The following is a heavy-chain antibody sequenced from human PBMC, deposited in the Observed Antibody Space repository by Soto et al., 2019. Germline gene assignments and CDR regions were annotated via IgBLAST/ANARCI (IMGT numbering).Heavy chain of an antibody. V-gene: IGHV3-33*05. CDR1: GFTFRSYV. D-gene: IGHD3-16*01. Sequence: QVQLVESGGGVVQPGTSLRLSCVGSGFTFRSYVIHWVRQAPGKGLEWVALTSYDGSNNFYGDSVTGRFTISRHNSRNTVELQTESLTFEDTALYYCARWGTTGGLDVWGQGTLVSVSS. J-gene: IGHJ4*02. CDR2: TSYDGSNN. CDR3: ARWGTTGGLDV.